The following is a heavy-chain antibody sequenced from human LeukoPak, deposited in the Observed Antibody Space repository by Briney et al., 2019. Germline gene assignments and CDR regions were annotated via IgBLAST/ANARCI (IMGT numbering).Heavy chain of an antibody. CDR2: INPNTGGT. V-gene: IGHV1-2*02. J-gene: IGHJ4*02. Sequence: GASVKVSCKASGYTFTSYFIHWVRQAPGQGLEWMGWINPNTGGTNYAQKFQGRVTMTRDTSISTGYVELSRLRSDDTAVYYCARGGLYNWNIDYWGQGSLVTVSS. D-gene: IGHD1/OR15-1a*01. CDR1: GYTFTSYF. CDR3: ARGGLYNWNIDY.